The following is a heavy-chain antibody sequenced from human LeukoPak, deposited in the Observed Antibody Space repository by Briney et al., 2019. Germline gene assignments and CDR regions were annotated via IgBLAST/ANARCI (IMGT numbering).Heavy chain of an antibody. D-gene: IGHD6-19*01. J-gene: IGHJ4*02. V-gene: IGHV3-21*01. CDR3: AREKSTTVADTFDY. CDR2: IRSSSSYI. CDR1: GFTFSSYS. Sequence: GGSLRLSCAASGFTFSSYSMNWVRQAPGKGLEWVSSIRSSSSYIYYADSVKGRFTISRDNAKNSLYLQMNSLRAEDTAVYYCAREKSTTVADTFDYWGQGTLVTVSS.